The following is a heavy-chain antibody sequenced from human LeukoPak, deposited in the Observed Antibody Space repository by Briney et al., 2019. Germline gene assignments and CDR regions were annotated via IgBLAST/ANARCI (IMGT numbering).Heavy chain of an antibody. V-gene: IGHV3-11*01. CDR2: ISPTGSSI. Sequence: GGSLRLSCAASGFTFSDYYLSWIRRAPGKGLEWVSYISPTGSSIYFADSVKGRFTISRDNAKNSLYLQMNSLRAEDTAVYYCARGHYGLDVWGQGTTVIVSS. CDR3: ARGHYGLDV. CDR1: GFTFSDYY. J-gene: IGHJ6*02.